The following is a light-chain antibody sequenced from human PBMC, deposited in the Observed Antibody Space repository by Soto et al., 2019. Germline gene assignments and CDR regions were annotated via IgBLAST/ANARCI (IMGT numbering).Light chain of an antibody. CDR1: QNSDNY. Sequence: DIQMTQSPSSLSASLGDRVTITCRASQNSDNYLNLYQHRPGKAPKLLIYATSTLQSGVPARFSGSGSGTEFTLTISTLQSEDFATYFCQESYNSPAVSFGGGTKVDIK. J-gene: IGKJ4*01. V-gene: IGKV1-39*01. CDR3: QESYNSPAVS. CDR2: ATS.